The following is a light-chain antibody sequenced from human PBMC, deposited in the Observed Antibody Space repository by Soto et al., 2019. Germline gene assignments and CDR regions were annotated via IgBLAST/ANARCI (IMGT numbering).Light chain of an antibody. CDR1: SSNIGRNP. CDR2: SNN. CDR3: AAWDDRLTAYV. J-gene: IGLJ1*01. V-gene: IGLV1-44*01. Sequence: QSVLTQPPSASGTPGQRVPISCSGSSSNIGRNPVDWYRHLPGTAPKLLINSNNQRPSGVPDRFSGSKSGTSASLAISGLLSDDAAAYYCAAWDDRLTAYVFGPGTKLTVL.